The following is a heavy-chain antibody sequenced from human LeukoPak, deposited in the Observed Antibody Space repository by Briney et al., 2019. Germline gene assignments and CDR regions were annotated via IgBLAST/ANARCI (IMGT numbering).Heavy chain of an antibody. J-gene: IGHJ4*02. CDR1: GFTFGKYW. Sequence: GGSLRLSCVASGFTFGKYWMSWVRQAPGKGLEWVANIKLDGSEKNYVDSVKGRFTISRDNTKNSLYLQMNSLRAEDTAVYYCAKFKGHYGDSEYYFDYWGQGTLVTVSS. CDR3: AKFKGHYGDSEYYFDY. CDR2: IKLDGSEK. V-gene: IGHV3-7*01. D-gene: IGHD3-10*01.